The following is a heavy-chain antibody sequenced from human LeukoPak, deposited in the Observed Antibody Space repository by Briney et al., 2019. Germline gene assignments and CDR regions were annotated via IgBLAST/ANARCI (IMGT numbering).Heavy chain of an antibody. Sequence: SETLSLTCTVSGGSISSYYWSWIRQPPGKGLEWIGEINHSGSTNYNPSLKSRVTISLDTSKSQFSLKVRYVTAADTAVYYCARGLNDSWTGENYWGQGTLVTVSS. CDR1: GGSISSYY. CDR2: INHSGST. J-gene: IGHJ4*02. CDR3: ARGLNDSWTGENY. V-gene: IGHV4-34*01. D-gene: IGHD3-3*01.